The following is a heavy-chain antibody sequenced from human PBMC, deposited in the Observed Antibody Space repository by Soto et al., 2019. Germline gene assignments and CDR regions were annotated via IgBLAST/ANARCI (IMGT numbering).Heavy chain of an antibody. J-gene: IGHJ4*02. D-gene: IGHD6-13*01. CDR1: RNTFRTYS. V-gene: IGHV1-69*05. CDR2: IIPILGKP. CDR3: ARVWGIADLDS. Sequence: QVQLVQSGAEVKKPGSSVKVSCKTSRNTFRTYSVNWVRQAPGQGLEWMGGIIPILGKPNYAQNFQGRVTXTXXESTSTVYLELRSLRSEDTAVYYCARVWGIADLDSWGQGTRVTVSS.